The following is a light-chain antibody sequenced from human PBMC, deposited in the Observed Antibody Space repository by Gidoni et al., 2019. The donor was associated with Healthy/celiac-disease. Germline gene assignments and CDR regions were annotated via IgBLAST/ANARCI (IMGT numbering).Light chain of an antibody. J-gene: IGKJ1*01. CDR2: KAY. CDR3: QQYNSYPRT. V-gene: IGKV1-5*03. CDR1: HRISSW. Sequence: DIQMTQSPSTLSASVGASVTITCRASHRISSWLARYQQKPGKAPKLLSYKAYSLESGVPSRFSGSGSGTEFTLTISSLQPDDFATYYCQQYNSYPRTFGQGTKVEIK.